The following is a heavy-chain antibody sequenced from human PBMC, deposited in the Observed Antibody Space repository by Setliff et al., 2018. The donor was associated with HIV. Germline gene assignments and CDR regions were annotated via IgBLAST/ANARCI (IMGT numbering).Heavy chain of an antibody. V-gene: IGHV4-59*01. CDR3: ARGPRGIAVAGDAFDI. CDR2: IYYSGST. J-gene: IGHJ3*02. CDR1: GGSISSYY. D-gene: IGHD6-19*01. Sequence: PSETLSLTCTVSGGSISSYYWSWTRQPPGKGLEWIGYIYYSGSTNYNPSLKSRVTISVDTSKNQFSLKLSSVTAADTAVYYCARGPRGIAVAGDAFDIWGQGTMVTVSS.